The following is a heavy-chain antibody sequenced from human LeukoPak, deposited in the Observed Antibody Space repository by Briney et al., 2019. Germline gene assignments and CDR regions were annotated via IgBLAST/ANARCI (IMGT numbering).Heavy chain of an antibody. CDR2: IKQDGSEK. J-gene: IGHJ4*02. V-gene: IGHV3-7*01. D-gene: IGHD3-10*01. CDR1: GFTFSSYA. CDR3: ARDRGGLLWFGELFDY. Sequence: GGSLRLSCAASGFTFSSYAMSWVRQPPGKGLEWVANIKQDGSEKYYVDSVKGRFTISRDNAKNSLYLQMNSLRAEDTAVYYCARDRGGLLWFGELFDYWGQGTLVTVSS.